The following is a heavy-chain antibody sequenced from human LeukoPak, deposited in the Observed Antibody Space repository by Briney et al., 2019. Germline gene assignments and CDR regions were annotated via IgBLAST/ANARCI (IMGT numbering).Heavy chain of an antibody. D-gene: IGHD1-1*01. Sequence: PSETLSLTCTVSGGSISSSSDYWGWIRQAPGKGLEWIGSIYYHENTYYNSSLKSRVTISVDTSKNQFSLRLTSVTATDTAVYYCARVPGGALNWFDPWGQGTLVTVSS. CDR1: GGSISSSSDY. CDR2: IYYHENT. J-gene: IGHJ5*02. V-gene: IGHV4-39*01. CDR3: ARVPGGALNWFDP.